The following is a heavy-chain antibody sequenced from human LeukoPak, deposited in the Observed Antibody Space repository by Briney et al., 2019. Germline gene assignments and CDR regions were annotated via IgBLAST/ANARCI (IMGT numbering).Heavy chain of an antibody. D-gene: IGHD3-3*01. CDR3: AKMAIAEGATQGRGFLQFDY. J-gene: IGHJ4*02. CDR1: GFTFNYYA. V-gene: IGHV3-23*01. CDR2: INGSGGDC. Sequence: GGSLTFSCTASGFTFNYYAMRWVRQAPGKGPEWVSIINGSGGDCYPVDSVKGRFIISRANSKDYIYLQLNSRRPEDTAVYYYAKMAIAEGATQGRGFLQFDYWGQGTLVTVSS.